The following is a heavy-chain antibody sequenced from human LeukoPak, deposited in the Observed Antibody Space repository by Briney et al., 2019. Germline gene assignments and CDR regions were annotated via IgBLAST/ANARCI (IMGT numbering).Heavy chain of an antibody. CDR1: GGSFSGYY. D-gene: IGHD6-19*01. Sequence: SETLSLTCAVYGGSFSGYYWGWIRQPPGKGLEWIASIYYSGSTYYNPSLKSRVTISVDTSKNQFSLKLNSVTAADTAMYYCARLGDSSGWSPPTVDYWGQGTLVTVSS. CDR2: IYYSGST. V-gene: IGHV4-39*01. J-gene: IGHJ4*02. CDR3: ARLGDSSGWSPPTVDY.